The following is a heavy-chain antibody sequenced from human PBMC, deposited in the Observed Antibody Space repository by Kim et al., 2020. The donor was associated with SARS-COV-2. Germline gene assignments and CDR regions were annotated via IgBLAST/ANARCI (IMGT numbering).Heavy chain of an antibody. J-gene: IGHJ4*02. Sequence: ADSVKGRFTISRDNAKNSLYLQTNSLRAEDTAVYYCARGGPYCGGDCYDYWGQGTLVTVSS. CDR3: ARGGPYCGGDCYDY. V-gene: IGHV3-21*01. D-gene: IGHD2-21*01.